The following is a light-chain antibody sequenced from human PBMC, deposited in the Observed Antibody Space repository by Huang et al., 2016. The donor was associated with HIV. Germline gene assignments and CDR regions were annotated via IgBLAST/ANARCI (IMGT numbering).Light chain of an antibody. J-gene: IGKJ4*01. CDR3: MQGTHWPLT. V-gene: IGKV2-30*02. Sequence: DVVMTQSPLSLPVTLGQPASISCTSSQSLLHSDGNTYFNWFHQRPGQSPRRLFYNLSTRYSGVPDNFSGGGSGTHFTLTISRVEAEDVGIFYCMQGTHWPLTFGEGTKVEI. CDR1: QSLLHSDGNTY. CDR2: NLS.